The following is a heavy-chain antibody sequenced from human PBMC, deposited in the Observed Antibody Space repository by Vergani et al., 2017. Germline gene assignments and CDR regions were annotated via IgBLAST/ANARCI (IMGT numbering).Heavy chain of an antibody. J-gene: IGHJ6*02. D-gene: IGHD3-3*01. CDR3: ARDRKGVGPVYGMDV. V-gene: IGHV1-2*02. CDR1: GYTFTGYY. Sequence: QVQLVQSGAEVKKPGASVKVSCKASGYTFTGYYMHWVRQAPGQGLEWMGWINPNSGGTNYAQKFQGRVTMTRDTSISTAYMELSRLRSDDTAVYYWARDRKGVGPVYGMDVWGQGTTVTVSS. CDR2: INPNSGGT.